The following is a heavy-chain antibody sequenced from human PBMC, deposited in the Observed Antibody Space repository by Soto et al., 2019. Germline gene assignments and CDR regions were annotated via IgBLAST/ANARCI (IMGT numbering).Heavy chain of an antibody. J-gene: IGHJ4*02. D-gene: IGHD6-13*01. CDR1: GFTFDDYA. CDR2: ISYNSGNI. CDR3: AKAGLSQQTPKPSFFDF. Sequence: EVQLVESGGGLVQPGGSLRLSCAASGFTFDDYAMHWVRQVPGKGLEWVSGISYNSGNIGYADSVRGRFTISRDNSKNSLYLEMNSLRVDDTALYFCAKAGLSQQTPKPSFFDFWGQGTLVTVSS. V-gene: IGHV3-9*01.